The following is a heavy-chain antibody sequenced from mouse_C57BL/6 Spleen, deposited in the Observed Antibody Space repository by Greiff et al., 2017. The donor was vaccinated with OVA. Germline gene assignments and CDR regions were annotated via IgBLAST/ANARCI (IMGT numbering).Heavy chain of an antibody. CDR3: TRQGYDYAMDY. CDR1: GFNIKDYY. J-gene: IGHJ4*01. D-gene: IGHD2-4*01. Sequence: VQLQQSGAELVRPGASVKLSCTASGFNIKDYYMHWVKQRPEQGLEWIGRIDPEDGDTEYAPKFQGKATMTADTSSNTAYLQLSSLTSEDTAVYYCTRQGYDYAMDYWGQGTSVTVSS. CDR2: IDPEDGDT. V-gene: IGHV14-1*01.